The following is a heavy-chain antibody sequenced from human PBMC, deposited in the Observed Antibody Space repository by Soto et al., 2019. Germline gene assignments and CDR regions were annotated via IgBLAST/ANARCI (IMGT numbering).Heavy chain of an antibody. CDR1: GGSISSYY. J-gene: IGHJ6*03. V-gene: IGHV4-59*08. CDR2: IYYSGST. CDR3: ARQERITIFGVARGGPYYYYMDV. Sequence: SETLSLTCTVSGGSISSYYWSWIRQPPGKGLEWIGYIYYSGSTNYNPSLKSRVTISVDTSKNQFSLKLSSVTAADTAVYYCARQERITIFGVARGGPYYYYMDVWGKGTTVTVSS. D-gene: IGHD3-3*01.